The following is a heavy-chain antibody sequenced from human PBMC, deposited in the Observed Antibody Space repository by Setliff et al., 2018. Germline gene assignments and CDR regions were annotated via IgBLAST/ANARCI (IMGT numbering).Heavy chain of an antibody. CDR3: VRSPTRTTGSHYLGYYYYYMDF. D-gene: IGHD1-1*01. CDR1: GSTVTESS. V-gene: IGHV1-24*01. J-gene: IGHJ6*03. Sequence: ASVKVSCKVSGSTVTESSMHWVRQAPGKGLEWMGGFDPEDGERIYAQHFQGRLTMTEDTSTDTAYMELSSLRSEDTAVYYCVRSPTRTTGSHYLGYYYYYMDFWGKGTTVTVSS. CDR2: FDPEDGER.